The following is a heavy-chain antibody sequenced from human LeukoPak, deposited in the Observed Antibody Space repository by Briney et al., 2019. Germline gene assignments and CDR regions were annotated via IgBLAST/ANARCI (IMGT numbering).Heavy chain of an antibody. J-gene: IGHJ3*02. CDR2: MNPNSGNT. D-gene: IGHD3-22*01. CDR3: ARASEDYYDSSGYLDPDAFDI. V-gene: IGHV1-8*03. Sequence: ASVKVSCKASGYTFTSYDINLVRQATGQGLEWMGCMNPNSGNTGYAQKFQGRVTITRNTSISTAYMELSSLRSEDTAVYYCARASEDYYDSSGYLDPDAFDIWGQGTMVTVSS. CDR1: GYTFTSYD.